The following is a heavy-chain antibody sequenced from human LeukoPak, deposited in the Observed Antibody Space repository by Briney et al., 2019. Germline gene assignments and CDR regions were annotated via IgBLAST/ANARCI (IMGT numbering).Heavy chain of an antibody. J-gene: IGHJ3*02. CDR1: GGSVSTSGSY. D-gene: IGHD5-12*01. Sequence: SETLSLTCSVSGGSVSTSGSYWGWIRQPPGKGLEYIGTLHYSGSTHYNPSLESRVTISVDTSRNQFSLKLNSVTSADTAVYYCARDWDGAYDFNTLDIWGQGTMVTVSS. CDR2: LHYSGST. CDR3: ARDWDGAYDFNTLDI. V-gene: IGHV4-39*07.